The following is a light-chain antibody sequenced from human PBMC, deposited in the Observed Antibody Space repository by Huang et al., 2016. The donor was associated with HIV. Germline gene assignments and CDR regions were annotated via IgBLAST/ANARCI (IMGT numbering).Light chain of an antibody. J-gene: IGKJ1*01. CDR1: QSVLYSLSKKNY. CDR2: CAT. Sequence: DIVMTQSPDSLAVSPGERATINCKSSQSVLYSLSKKNYLAWFQQKPGRPPKLRIYCATTRESGVPYRFSGSGSGTDFTLTLNNLQAEDVAVYFCLQYYSVPQTFGHGTKVEIK. CDR3: LQYYSVPQT. V-gene: IGKV4-1*01.